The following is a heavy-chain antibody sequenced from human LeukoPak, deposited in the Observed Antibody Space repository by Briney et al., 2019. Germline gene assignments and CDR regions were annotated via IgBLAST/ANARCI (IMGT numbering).Heavy chain of an antibody. V-gene: IGHV3-23*01. CDR1: AFTFSSYA. CDR3: ANYPGINHYHWIDP. CDR2: ISGGGGST. D-gene: IGHD1-14*01. J-gene: IGHJ5*02. Sequence: GGSLRLSCAASAFTFSSYAMNWVRQAPGKGLEWVSGISGGGGSTYYADSVKGRFTISRDNSKNTLYLQMDSLIADDTALYYCANYPGINHYHWIDPWGQGTLVTVSS.